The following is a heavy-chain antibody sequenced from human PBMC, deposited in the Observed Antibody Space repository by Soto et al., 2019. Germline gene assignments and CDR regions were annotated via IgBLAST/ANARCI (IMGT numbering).Heavy chain of an antibody. Sequence: ASVKVSCKASGYTFTSYDISWVRQATGQGLEWMGWMNPNSGNTGYAQKFQGRVTMTRNTSISTAYMELSSLRSEDTAVYYCARGTVAVAGTFYDYWGQGTLVTVSS. CDR3: ARGTVAVAGTFYDY. D-gene: IGHD6-19*01. CDR2: MNPNSGNT. CDR1: GYTFTSYD. J-gene: IGHJ4*02. V-gene: IGHV1-8*01.